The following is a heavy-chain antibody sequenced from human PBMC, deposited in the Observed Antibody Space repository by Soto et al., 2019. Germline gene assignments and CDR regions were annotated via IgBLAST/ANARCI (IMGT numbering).Heavy chain of an antibody. V-gene: IGHV3-7*01. D-gene: IGHD1-7*01. CDR1: GFTFSNYW. J-gene: IGHJ4*02. CDR3: TRDRSGTMLF. CDR2: MNQDGSER. Sequence: EVQLVESGGGLVQPGGSLRLSCAASGFTFSNYWMSWVRRAPGEGLEWVANMNQDGSERYYVDSVKGRFTISRDNAKNSLFLQMDSLRAEDTAIYYCTRDRSGTMLFWGQGTLVTVSS.